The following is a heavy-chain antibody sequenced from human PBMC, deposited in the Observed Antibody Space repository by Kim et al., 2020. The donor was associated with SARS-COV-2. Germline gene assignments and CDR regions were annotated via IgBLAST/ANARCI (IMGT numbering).Heavy chain of an antibody. CDR3: ARDILFGARDYYYGMDV. CDR1: GFTFSSYS. V-gene: IGHV3-21*01. CDR2: ISSSSSYI. D-gene: IGHD3-10*02. Sequence: GGSLRLSCAASGFTFSSYSMNWVRQAPGKGLEWVSSISSSSSYIYYADSVKGRFTISRDNAKNSLYLQMNSLRAEETAVYYCARDILFGARDYYYGMDVWGQGTTVTVSS. J-gene: IGHJ6*02.